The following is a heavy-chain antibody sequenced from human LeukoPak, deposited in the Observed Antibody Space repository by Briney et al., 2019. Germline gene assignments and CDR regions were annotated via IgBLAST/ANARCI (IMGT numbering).Heavy chain of an antibody. V-gene: IGHV4-59*12. D-gene: IGHD4-17*01. CDR1: GGSISSYY. Sequence: SETLSLTCTVSGGSISSYYWSWIRQPPGKGLEWIGYIYYSGSTNYNPSLKSRVTISVDTSKNQFSLKLSSVTAADTAVYYCARRRMTTVTTVKMDVWGKGTTVTVSS. J-gene: IGHJ6*04. CDR2: IYYSGST. CDR3: ARRRMTTVTTVKMDV.